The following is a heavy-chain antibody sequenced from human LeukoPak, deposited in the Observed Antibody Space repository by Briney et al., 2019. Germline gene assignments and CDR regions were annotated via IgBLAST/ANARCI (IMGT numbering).Heavy chain of an antibody. CDR1: GYTFTASY. V-gene: IGHV1-8*02. CDR3: ARGLDSSGYSSFDY. J-gene: IGHJ4*02. CDR2: MNPNSGNT. Sequence: ASVKVSCKASGYTFTASYIHWLRQATGQGLEWMGWMNPNSGNTGYAQKFQGRVTMTRNTSISTAYMELSSLRSEDTAVYYCARGLDSSGYSSFDYWGQGTLVTVSS. D-gene: IGHD3-22*01.